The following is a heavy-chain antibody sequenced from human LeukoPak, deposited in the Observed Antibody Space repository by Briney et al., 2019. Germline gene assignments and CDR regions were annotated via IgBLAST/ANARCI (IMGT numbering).Heavy chain of an antibody. CDR2: ISSSGSPI. CDR3: ARVSPSAIAAADDYYYYMDV. V-gene: IGHV3-11*01. CDR1: GFTFSDYY. D-gene: IGHD6-13*01. Sequence: GGSLRLSCAASGFTFSDYYMSWIRQTPGKGLEWVSYISSSGSPIYYADSVKGRFTISRDNAKNSLYLQMNSLRAEDTAVYYCARVSPSAIAAADDYYYYMDVWGKGTTVTVSS. J-gene: IGHJ6*03.